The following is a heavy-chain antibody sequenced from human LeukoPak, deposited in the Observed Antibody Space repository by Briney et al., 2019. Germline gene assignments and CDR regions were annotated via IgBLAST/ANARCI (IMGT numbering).Heavy chain of an antibody. Sequence: PSETLSLTCAVYGGSFSGYYWSWIRQPPGKGLEWIGEINHSGSTNYNPSLKSRVTISVDTSKNQFSLKLSSVTAADTAVYYCARPFWSGYYRDAFDIWGQGTMVTVSS. CDR2: INHSGST. CDR3: ARPFWSGYYRDAFDI. D-gene: IGHD3-3*01. J-gene: IGHJ3*02. V-gene: IGHV4-34*01. CDR1: GGSFSGYY.